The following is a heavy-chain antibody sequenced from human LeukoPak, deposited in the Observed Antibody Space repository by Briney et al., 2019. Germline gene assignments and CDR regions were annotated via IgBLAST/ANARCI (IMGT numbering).Heavy chain of an antibody. CDR3: ARDYYDSSGFGINYYFDY. D-gene: IGHD3-22*01. J-gene: IGHJ4*02. CDR2: IYASGST. V-gene: IGHV4-4*07. CDR1: GCSISSYY. Sequence: SGTLSLTCTVSGCSISSYYWSWIRQPAGKGLEWVGRIYASGSTNYNPSPKRRVTTSLSTTKKQLFQQQSYGTAADTAVYYCARDYYDSSGFGINYYFDYWGQGTLVTVSS.